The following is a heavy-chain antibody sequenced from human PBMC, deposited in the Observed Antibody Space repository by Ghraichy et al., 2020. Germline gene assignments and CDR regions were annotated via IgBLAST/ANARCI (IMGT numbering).Heavy chain of an antibody. J-gene: IGHJ6*02. CDR1: GSSISSGGYY. D-gene: IGHD3-3*01. V-gene: IGHV4-31*03. CDR2: IYYSGST. Sequence: SLNISCTVSGSSISSGGYYWSWIRQHPGKGLEWIGYIYYSGSTYYNPSLKSRVTISVDTSKNQFSLKLSSVTAADTAVYYCARRSGYIVGGMDVWGQGTTVTVSS. CDR3: ARRSGYIVGGMDV.